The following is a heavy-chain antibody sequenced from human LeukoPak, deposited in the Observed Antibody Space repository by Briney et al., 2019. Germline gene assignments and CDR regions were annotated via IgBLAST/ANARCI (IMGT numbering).Heavy chain of an antibody. CDR2: IGGSGGST. CDR1: GFTFSNYA. Sequence: LPGGSLRLSCAASGFTFSNYAMSCVRPAPGKGLEWVSCIGGSGGSTYYADSVKGRFTNSRENSKNTLYLQMNSLRAEDTAVYYCARSSGGYPRDRVDHWGQGTLVTVSS. J-gene: IGHJ4*02. CDR3: ARSSGGYPRDRVDH. V-gene: IGHV3-23*01. D-gene: IGHD1-26*01.